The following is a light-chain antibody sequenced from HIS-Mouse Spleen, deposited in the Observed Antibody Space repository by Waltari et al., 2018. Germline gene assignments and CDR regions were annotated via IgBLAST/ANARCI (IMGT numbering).Light chain of an antibody. V-gene: IGLV2-14*03. Sequence: QSALTQPASVSGSPGQSITISCTGTSSDVGGYNYVSWYQQHPGKAPKLMIYDVSNRPSGVSNRFSVLQAEDEADYYCSSYTSSSFNVVFGGGTKLTVL. CDR2: DVS. J-gene: IGLJ2*01. CDR3: SSYTSSSFNVV. CDR1: SSDVGGYNY.